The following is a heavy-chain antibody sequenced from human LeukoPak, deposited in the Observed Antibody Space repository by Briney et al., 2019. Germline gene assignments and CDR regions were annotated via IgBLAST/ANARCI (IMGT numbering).Heavy chain of an antibody. D-gene: IGHD6-19*01. CDR2: ISGSGGST. J-gene: IGHJ4*02. CDR1: GFTFRSYA. Sequence: GGSLRLSCAASGFTFRSYAMSWVRQAPGKGLEWVSAISGSGGSTYYADSVRGRFTISRDNSKNTPYLHMNSLRAEDTALYYCARGGWGTYDPGNLDFWGQGTLVTVSS. V-gene: IGHV3-23*01. CDR3: ARGGWGTYDPGNLDF.